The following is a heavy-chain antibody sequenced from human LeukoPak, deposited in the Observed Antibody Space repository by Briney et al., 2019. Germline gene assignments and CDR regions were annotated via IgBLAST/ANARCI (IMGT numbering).Heavy chain of an antibody. D-gene: IGHD1-26*01. Sequence: GGSLRLSCAASGFTFSTYSMNWVRQAPGKGLEWLSSISSGGMWIYYADSLKGRFTISRDNAKNSLYLQTKSLRVEDTGVYYCARDAGGRTQREGWFDPWGQGTLVTVSS. J-gene: IGHJ5*02. CDR2: ISSGGMWI. V-gene: IGHV3-21*01. CDR3: ARDAGGRTQREGWFDP. CDR1: GFTFSTYS.